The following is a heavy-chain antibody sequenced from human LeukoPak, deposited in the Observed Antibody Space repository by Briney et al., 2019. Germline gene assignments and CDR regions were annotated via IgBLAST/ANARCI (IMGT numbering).Heavy chain of an antibody. CDR1: GFTFGGYA. J-gene: IGHJ6*02. CDR2: ISGGSEDS. CDR3: GRTIAQYSNSWLYYFYGLDV. Sequence: GGSLRLSCTASGFTFGGYAMTWVRQAPGKGLEWVSPISGGSEDSYYADSVKGRFTISRDNSRSTLYLQMNSLRADDTAVYYCGRTIAQYSNSWLYYFYGLDVWGQGTTVTVSS. D-gene: IGHD6-13*01. V-gene: IGHV3-23*01.